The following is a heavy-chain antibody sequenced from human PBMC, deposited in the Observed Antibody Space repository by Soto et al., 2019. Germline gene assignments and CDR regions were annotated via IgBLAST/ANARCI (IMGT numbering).Heavy chain of an antibody. CDR2: VSYDGTYK. CDR1: GFTFSGYG. J-gene: IGHJ4*02. D-gene: IGHD4-17*01. CDR3: TTLYGDASDY. Sequence: QGQLVESGGGVVQPGRSLKLSCEASGFTFSGYGMHWVRQAPGKGLEWMAVVSYDGTYKNYAESVKGRFTIYRDNSKNTLYLKMNSLRAEDTAVYYCTTLYGDASDYLGQGTLATVSS. V-gene: IGHV3-30*03.